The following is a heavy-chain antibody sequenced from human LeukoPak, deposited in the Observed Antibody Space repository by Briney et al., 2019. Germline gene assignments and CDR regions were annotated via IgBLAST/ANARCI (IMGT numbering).Heavy chain of an antibody. D-gene: IGHD3-22*01. Sequence: GESLKISCKGSGYSFTSYWIGWVRQMPGKGLEWMGIIYPGDSDTRYSPSFQGQVTISADKSISTAYLQWSSLKASDTAMYYCARDGSYYDSSGYYYIDYWGQGTLVTVSS. CDR2: IYPGDSDT. J-gene: IGHJ4*02. CDR3: ARDGSYYDSSGYYYIDY. CDR1: GYSFTSYW. V-gene: IGHV5-51*01.